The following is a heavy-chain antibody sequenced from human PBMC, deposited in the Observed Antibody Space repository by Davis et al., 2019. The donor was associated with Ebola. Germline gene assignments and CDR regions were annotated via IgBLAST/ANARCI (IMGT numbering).Heavy chain of an antibody. Sequence: PSETLSLTCTVSGGSISSYYWSWIRQPPGKGLEWIGEINHSGSTNYNPSLKSRVTISVDTSKNQFSLKLSSVTAADTAVYYCARASYGSGSYSWFDPWGQGTLVTVSS. CDR1: GGSISSYY. CDR2: INHSGST. D-gene: IGHD3-10*01. J-gene: IGHJ5*02. CDR3: ARASYGSGSYSWFDP. V-gene: IGHV4-34*01.